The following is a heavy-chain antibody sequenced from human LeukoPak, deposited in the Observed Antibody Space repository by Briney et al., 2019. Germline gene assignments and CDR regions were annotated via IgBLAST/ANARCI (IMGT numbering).Heavy chain of an antibody. CDR1: GFTFSSHA. Sequence: PGGSLRLSCAASGFTFSSHAMTWVRQAPGKGLEWVSGISGSDGSTYYADSVVGRFTISRDNSESTLYLQMNSLRADDTAIYYCARDQYDFWSAYGFDYWGRGTLVTVSS. V-gene: IGHV3-23*01. CDR2: ISGSDGST. CDR3: ARDQYDFWSAYGFDY. D-gene: IGHD3-3*01. J-gene: IGHJ4*02.